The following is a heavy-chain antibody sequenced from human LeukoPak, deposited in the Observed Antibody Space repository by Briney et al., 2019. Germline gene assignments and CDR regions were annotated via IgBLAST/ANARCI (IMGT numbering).Heavy chain of an antibody. CDR2: IYTSGST. D-gene: IGHD4-11*01. J-gene: IGHJ4*02. CDR1: GGSISSYF. CDR3: ARATHTIRADYKPFDF. V-gene: IGHV4-4*07. Sequence: SETLSLTCTLYGGSISSYFWSWLRQPAGKGLEWIGRIYTSGSTTYNPSLKGRVTMSVDTSKDQFSLKLSSVTAADTAIYYCARATHTIRADYKPFDFWGQGTLATVSS.